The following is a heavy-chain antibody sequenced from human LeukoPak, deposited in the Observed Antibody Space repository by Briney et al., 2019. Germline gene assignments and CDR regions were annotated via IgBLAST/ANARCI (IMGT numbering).Heavy chain of an antibody. J-gene: IGHJ4*02. D-gene: IGHD3-22*01. CDR1: GFTFSSYG. CDR3: AKASRYYYDSSGYHFDY. CDR2: IRYDGSNK. Sequence: GGSLRLSCAASGFTFSSYGMHWVRQAPGKGLEWVAFIRYDGSNKYYADSVKGRFTISRDNSKNTLYLQMNSLRAEDTAVYYCAKASRYYYDSSGYHFDYWGQGTLVTVSS. V-gene: IGHV3-30*02.